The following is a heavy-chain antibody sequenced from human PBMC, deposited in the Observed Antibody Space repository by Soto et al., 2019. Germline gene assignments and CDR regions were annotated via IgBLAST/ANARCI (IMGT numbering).Heavy chain of an antibody. CDR1: GDSVSSNSAA. Sequence: SQTLSLTCAISGDSVSSNSAAWSWIRQSPSRGLEWLGRTYYRSKWYNDYAVSVKSRITINPDTSKNQFSLQLNSVTPEDTAVYYCARAGYYYDSSGYLYYYYCYGMDVWGQGTTVTVSS. CDR2: TYYRSKWYN. V-gene: IGHV6-1*01. J-gene: IGHJ6*02. CDR3: ARAGYYYDSSGYLYYYYCYGMDV. D-gene: IGHD3-22*01.